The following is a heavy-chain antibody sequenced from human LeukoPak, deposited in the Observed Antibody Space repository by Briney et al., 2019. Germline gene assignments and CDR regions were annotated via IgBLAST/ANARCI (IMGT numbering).Heavy chain of an antibody. CDR3: ARAYDFWSDAFDI. D-gene: IGHD3-3*01. J-gene: IGHJ3*02. Sequence: PSETLSLTCTVSGGSISSGSYYWRWIRQPAGKGLEWIGRIYTSGSTNYNPSLKSRVTISEDTSKNQFSLKLSSVTAADTAVYYCARAYDFWSDAFDIWGQGTMVTVSS. V-gene: IGHV4-61*02. CDR2: IYTSGST. CDR1: GGSISSGSYY.